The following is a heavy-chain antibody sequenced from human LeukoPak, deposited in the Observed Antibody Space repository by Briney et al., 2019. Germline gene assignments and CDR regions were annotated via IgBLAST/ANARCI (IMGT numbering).Heavy chain of an antibody. J-gene: IGHJ3*02. V-gene: IGHV3-48*02. CDR2: ISSSSSTI. D-gene: IGHD3-22*01. CDR3: ARTYYYDSSGYRPDDAFDI. Sequence: GGSLRLSCAASGFTFSSYSMTWVRQAPGKGLEWVSYISSSSSTIYYADSVKGRFTISRDNAKNSLYLQMNSLRHEDTAVYYCARTYYYDSSGYRPDDAFDIWGQGPMVTVSS. CDR1: GFTFSSYS.